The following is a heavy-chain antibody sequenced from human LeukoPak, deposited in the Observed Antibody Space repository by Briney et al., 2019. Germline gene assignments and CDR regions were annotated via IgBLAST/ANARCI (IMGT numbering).Heavy chain of an antibody. Sequence: PSETLSLTCTVSGGSISSYSCNWIRQPPGKGLEWIGYIYYIGTTNYNPSLKSRVTISVDTSTDQFSLKLKSVTAADTAVYYCARGGWFGEPLTCFDYWGPGALVTVSS. J-gene: IGHJ4*02. CDR2: IYYIGTT. D-gene: IGHD3-10*01. V-gene: IGHV4-59*01. CDR1: GGSISSYS. CDR3: ARGGWFGEPLTCFDY.